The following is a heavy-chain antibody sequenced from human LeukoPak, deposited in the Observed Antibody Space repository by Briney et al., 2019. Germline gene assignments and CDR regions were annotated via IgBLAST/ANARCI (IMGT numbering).Heavy chain of an antibody. Sequence: GGSLRLSCAASGFTFSSYDMHWVRQATGKGLEWVSAIGTAGDTYYPGSVKGRFTISRDNSKNTLNLQMNSLRAEDTAVYYCARLISSSARGYFDYWGQGTLVTVSS. J-gene: IGHJ4*02. CDR1: GFTFSSYD. D-gene: IGHD6-6*01. CDR2: IGTAGDT. V-gene: IGHV3-13*01. CDR3: ARLISSSARGYFDY.